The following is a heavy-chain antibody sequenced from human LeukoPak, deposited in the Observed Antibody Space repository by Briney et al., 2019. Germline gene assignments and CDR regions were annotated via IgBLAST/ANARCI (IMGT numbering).Heavy chain of an antibody. Sequence: ASVKVSCKASGYTFTNYAINWVRQAPGQRFEWMGWINADNGHTQSSQMFQGRVSITRDTSATTAYMELSSLRSEDTALYYCARGRGSSNTNWDFFYSYHMDVWVAGSKVSV. CDR3: ARGRGSSNTNWDFFYSYHMDV. J-gene: IGHJ6*03. V-gene: IGHV1-3*01. D-gene: IGHD1-1*01. CDR2: INADNGHT. CDR1: GYTFTNYA.